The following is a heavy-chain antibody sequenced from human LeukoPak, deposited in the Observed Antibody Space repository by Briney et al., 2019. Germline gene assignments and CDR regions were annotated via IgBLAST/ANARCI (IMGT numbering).Heavy chain of an antibody. CDR1: GFSFSTYS. CDR2: IVGSSSTI. V-gene: IGHV3-48*04. D-gene: IGHD1-1*01. Sequence: GGSLRLSCAASGFSFSTYSMNWVRQAPGKGLEWVSYIVGSSSTIYYADSVKGQFTISRDNAKNSLYLQMDSLRAEDTAVYYCATDSPETAAFDYWGQGTLVTVSS. CDR3: ATDSPETAAFDY. J-gene: IGHJ4*02.